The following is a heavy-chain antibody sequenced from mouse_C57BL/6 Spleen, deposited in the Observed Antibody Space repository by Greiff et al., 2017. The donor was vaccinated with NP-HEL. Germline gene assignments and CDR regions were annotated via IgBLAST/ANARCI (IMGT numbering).Heavy chain of an antibody. J-gene: IGHJ1*03. Sequence: EVQLQQSGPELVKPGASVKIPCKASGYTFTDYNMDWVKQSHGKSLEWIGDINPNNGGTIYNQKFKGKATLTVDKSSSTAYMELRSLTSEDTAVYYCAREITTGLYFDVWGTGTTVTVSS. V-gene: IGHV1-18*01. D-gene: IGHD1-1*01. CDR2: INPNNGGT. CDR1: GYTFTDYN. CDR3: AREITTGLYFDV.